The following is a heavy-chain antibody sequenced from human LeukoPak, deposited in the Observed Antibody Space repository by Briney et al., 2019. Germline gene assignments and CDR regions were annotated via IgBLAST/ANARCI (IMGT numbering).Heavy chain of an antibody. CDR1: GYTFTSYD. CDR3: ARAVKYYDFWSGWSGDNNWFDP. J-gene: IGHJ5*02. Sequence: ASVKVSCKASGYTFTSYDINWVRQATGQGLEWMGWMNPNSGNTGYAQKFQGRVTITRNTSISTAYMELSSLRSEDTAVYYCARAVKYYDFWSGWSGDNNWFDPWGQGTLVTVSS. D-gene: IGHD3-3*01. CDR2: MNPNSGNT. V-gene: IGHV1-8*01.